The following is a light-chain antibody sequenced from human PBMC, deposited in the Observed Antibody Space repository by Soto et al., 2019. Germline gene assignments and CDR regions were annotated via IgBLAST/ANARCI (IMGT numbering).Light chain of an antibody. V-gene: IGKV1-5*01. CDR1: QSISSW. CDR2: DAS. CDR3: QQYNSYRA. Sequence: DIQMTQSPSTLSASVGDRVTITCRASQSISSWLAWYQQKLGRAPRLLIYDASSLESGVPSRFSGSGYGTEFTLTISSLQPDDFAIYYCQQYNSYRAFGQGTKVDIK. J-gene: IGKJ1*01.